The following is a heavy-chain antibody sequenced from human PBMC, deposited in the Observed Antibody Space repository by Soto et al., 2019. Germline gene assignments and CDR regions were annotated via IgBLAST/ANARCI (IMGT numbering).Heavy chain of an antibody. Sequence: GGSLSLSCAASGFTVINNYMSWVRQVPGKGLEWVSVIYSGGATYYADSVKGRFSISRDNSKNTVYLQMNSLRAEDTAVYYCARAQDGYNFLYGPTWGQGTLVTVSS. D-gene: IGHD1-1*01. CDR3: ARAQDGYNFLYGPT. CDR2: IYSGGAT. V-gene: IGHV3-53*01. CDR1: GFTVINNY. J-gene: IGHJ4*02.